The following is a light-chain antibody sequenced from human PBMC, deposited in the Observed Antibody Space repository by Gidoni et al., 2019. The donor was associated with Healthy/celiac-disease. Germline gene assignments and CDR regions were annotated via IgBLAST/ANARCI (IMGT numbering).Light chain of an antibody. J-gene: IGKJ4*01. CDR1: QSLLHSNGYNY. V-gene: IGKV2-28*01. Sequence: IVMTQSPLSLPVTPGEPASISCRSSQSLLHSNGYNYLDWYLQKPGQSPQLLIYLGSNRASGGPDRFSGSGSGTDFQLKISRVAAGSVCVYYCMQALQTPLTFGGGTKVEIK. CDR3: MQALQTPLT. CDR2: LGS.